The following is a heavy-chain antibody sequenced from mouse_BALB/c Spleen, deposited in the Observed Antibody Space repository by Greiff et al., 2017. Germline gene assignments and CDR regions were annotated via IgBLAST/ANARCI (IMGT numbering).Heavy chain of an antibody. Sequence: QVQLQQPGAELVKPGASVKLSCKASGYTFTSYWMHWVKQRPGQGLEWIGEINPSNGRTNYNEKFKSKATLTVDKSSSTAYMQLSSLTSEDSAVYCCARVWSAMDYWGQGTSVTVSS. V-gene: IGHV1S81*02. D-gene: IGHD2-10*02. CDR3: ARVWSAMDY. J-gene: IGHJ4*01. CDR1: GYTFTSYW. CDR2: INPSNGRT.